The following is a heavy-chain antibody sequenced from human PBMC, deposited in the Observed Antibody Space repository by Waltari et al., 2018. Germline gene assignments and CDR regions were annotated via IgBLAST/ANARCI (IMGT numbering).Heavy chain of an antibody. V-gene: IGHV1-2*06. J-gene: IGHJ6*04. CDR1: GYTFTGYY. D-gene: IGHD3-10*01. Sequence: QVQLVQSGAEVTKPGASVKVSCKASGYTFTGYYMHWVRQSPGQGLEWMGRINPNSGGTNYAQKFQGRVTMTRDTSISTAYMELSRLRSDETAVYYCARDEGSGRNRLMDVWGKGTTVTVSS. CDR3: ARDEGSGRNRLMDV. CDR2: INPNSGGT.